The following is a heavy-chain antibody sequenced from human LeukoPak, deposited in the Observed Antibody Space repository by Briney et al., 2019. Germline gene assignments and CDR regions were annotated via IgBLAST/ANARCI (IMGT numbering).Heavy chain of an antibody. Sequence: PGGSLRLSCAASGFNFSNAWIGWVRQMPGKGLEWMGIIYPGDSDTRYSPSFQGQVTISADKSISTAYLQWSSLKASDTAMYYCARGFIGYCSSTSCYPGAFDIWGQGTMVTVSS. CDR1: GFNFSNAW. J-gene: IGHJ3*02. V-gene: IGHV5-51*01. CDR3: ARGFIGYCSSTSCYPGAFDI. D-gene: IGHD2-2*03. CDR2: IYPGDSDT.